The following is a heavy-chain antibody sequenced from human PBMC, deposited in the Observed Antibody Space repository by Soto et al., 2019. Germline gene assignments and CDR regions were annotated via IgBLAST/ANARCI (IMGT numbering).Heavy chain of an antibody. D-gene: IGHD4-4*01. CDR1: GFTFRNYD. CDR3: ARTYRDFYGLDV. J-gene: IGHJ6*01. V-gene: IGHV3-13*05. CDR2: ISAAGDP. Sequence: EVQLVESGGGLVQPGGSLRLSCEASGFTFRNYDMHWVRQGTGKGLEWVSGISAAGDPDYADSVEGRFTISRDNAQNSFFLQMNSLRVGDTAVYYCARTYRDFYGLDVWGQGTMVIVSS.